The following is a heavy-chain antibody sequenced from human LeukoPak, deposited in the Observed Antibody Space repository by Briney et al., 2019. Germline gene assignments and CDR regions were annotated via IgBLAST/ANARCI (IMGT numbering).Heavy chain of an antibody. D-gene: IGHD6-19*01. CDR2: IRSSGNTI. CDR3: AKGVAVAAGLDY. Sequence: GGSLRLSCAASGFTFSDYSMSWIRQAPGKGLEWVSYIRSSGNTIYYADSVKGRFTISRDNAKNSLYLQMNSLRAEDTAVYYCAKGVAVAAGLDYWGQGTLVTVSS. J-gene: IGHJ4*02. CDR1: GFTFSDYS. V-gene: IGHV3-11*04.